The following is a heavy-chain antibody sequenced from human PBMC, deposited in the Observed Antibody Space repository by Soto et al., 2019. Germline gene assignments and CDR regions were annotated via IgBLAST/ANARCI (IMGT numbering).Heavy chain of an antibody. V-gene: IGHV4-34*01. CDR1: GGSFSGYT. CDR2: INAAGSA. Sequence: SETLSLTCAVYGGSFSGYTWTWIRQSPGKGLEWIGQINAAGSAIYNPSLKSRVSISRDNAKNSLYLQMNSLRDEDTAVYYCARDRAVRGPNPNYLDYWGQGALVTVSS. CDR3: ARDRAVRGPNPNYLDY. J-gene: IGHJ4*02. D-gene: IGHD3-10*01.